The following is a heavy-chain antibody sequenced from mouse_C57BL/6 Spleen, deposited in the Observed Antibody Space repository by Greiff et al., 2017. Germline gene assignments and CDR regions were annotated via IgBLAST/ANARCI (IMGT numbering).Heavy chain of an antibody. CDR2: INPSSGYT. V-gene: IGHV1-7*01. D-gene: IGHD1-1*01. CDR1: GYTFTSYW. Sequence: VQLQQSGAELAKPGASVKLSCKASGYTFTSYWMNWVKQRPGQGLEWIGYINPSSGYTKYNQKFKDKATLTADKYSSTAYMQLSSLTYEDSAVYYCARSPTVDAMDYWGQGTSVTVSS. J-gene: IGHJ4*01. CDR3: ARSPTVDAMDY.